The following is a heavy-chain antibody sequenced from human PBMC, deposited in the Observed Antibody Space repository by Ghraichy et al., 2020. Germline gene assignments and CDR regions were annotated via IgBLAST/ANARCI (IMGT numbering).Heavy chain of an antibody. CDR2: VSGSGATT. CDR3: AKGLHSSGSYLFDY. V-gene: IGHV3-23*01. D-gene: IGHD6-19*01. Sequence: GGSLRLSCAASGFSFSNYAMYWVRQAPGKGLEWVSGVSGSGATTYYGESAKGRFTISRDNSKNTLYLQRNSLRVEDTAVYYCAKGLHSSGSYLFDYWGPGTLVTVSS. CDR1: GFSFSNYA. J-gene: IGHJ4*02.